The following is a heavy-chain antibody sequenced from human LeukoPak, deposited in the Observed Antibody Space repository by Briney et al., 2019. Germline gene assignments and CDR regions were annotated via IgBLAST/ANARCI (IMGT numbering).Heavy chain of an antibody. J-gene: IGHJ4*02. V-gene: IGHV3-30-3*01. D-gene: IGHD6-19*01. CDR2: ISYDGSNK. CDR1: GFTFSSYA. Sequence: GGSLRLSCAASGFTFSSYAMHWVRQAPGKGLEWVAVISYDGSNKYYADSVKGRFTISRDNSKNTLYLQMNSLRAEDTAVYYCARGSLRYSSGWYVPKASPDFDYWGQGTLVTVSS. CDR3: ARGSLRYSSGWYVPKASPDFDY.